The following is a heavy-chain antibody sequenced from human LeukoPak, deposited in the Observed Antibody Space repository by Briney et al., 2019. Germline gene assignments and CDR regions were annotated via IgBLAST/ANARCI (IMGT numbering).Heavy chain of an antibody. V-gene: IGHV3-30*18. D-gene: IGHD3-10*01. CDR3: AKEYDSGGYRANFDY. Sequence: GRSLRLSCTASKFTFSNYGMQWVRQAPGKGLEWVAVVSSDGGTKYYADSVKGRFTISRDNSRNTMYLQMNSLRAEDTAVYYCAKEYDSGGYRANFDYWGQGTLVTVSS. CDR2: VSSDGGTK. CDR1: KFTFSNYG. J-gene: IGHJ4*02.